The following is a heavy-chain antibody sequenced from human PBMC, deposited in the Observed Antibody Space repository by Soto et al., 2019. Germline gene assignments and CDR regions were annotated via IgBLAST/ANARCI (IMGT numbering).Heavy chain of an antibody. CDR2: IYYSGST. J-gene: IGHJ5*02. V-gene: IGHV4-59*01. CDR3: ARDRRNDFWSGAAGNWFDP. CDR1: GGSISSYY. D-gene: IGHD3-3*01. Sequence: PXATLSLTCTVSGGSISSYYWSWIRQPPGKGLEWIGYIYYSGSTNYNPSLKSRVTISVDTSKNQFSLKLSSVTAADTAVYYCARDRRNDFWSGAAGNWFDPWGQGTLVTVSS.